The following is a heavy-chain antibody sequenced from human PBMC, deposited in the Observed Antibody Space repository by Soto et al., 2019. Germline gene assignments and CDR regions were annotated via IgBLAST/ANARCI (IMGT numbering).Heavy chain of an antibody. CDR1: GGSISSSSYY. CDR3: ARVHSGSYFASPYYFDY. CDR2: IYYSGST. Sequence: PSETLSLTCTVSGGSISSSSYYWGWIRQPPGKGLEWIGYIYYSGSTYYNPSLKSRVTISVDTSKNQFSLKLSSVTAADTAVYYCARVHSGSYFASPYYFDYWGQGTLVTVSS. D-gene: IGHD1-26*01. V-gene: IGHV4-31*03. J-gene: IGHJ4*02.